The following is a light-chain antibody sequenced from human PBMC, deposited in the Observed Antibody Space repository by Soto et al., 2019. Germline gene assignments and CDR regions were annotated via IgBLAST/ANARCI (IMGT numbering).Light chain of an antibody. CDR3: AAWDDSLNGHV. J-gene: IGLJ1*01. CDR1: SSNIGTSS. V-gene: IGLV1-44*01. CDR2: TTN. Sequence: QSALTRPHSASGTPGQRVTISCSGSSSNIGTSSVHWFQQLPGTAPKLLISTTNQRPSGVPERFSGSKSGTSASLAISGLQSEDEADYYCAAWDDSLNGHVFGTGTKVTV.